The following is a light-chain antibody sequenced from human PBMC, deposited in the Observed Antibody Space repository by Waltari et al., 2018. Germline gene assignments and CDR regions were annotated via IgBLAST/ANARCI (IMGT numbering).Light chain of an antibody. CDR1: QSLVYSDGNTY. CDR3: MQGTHWRGYT. J-gene: IGKJ2*01. CDR2: KVS. V-gene: IGKV2-30*01. Sequence: VVMTQSPLSLPVTLGQPASISCRSSQSLVYSDGNTYLNWFPQRPGQSPRRLIYKVSSRDSGVPDRFSGSGSGTDFTLKISRVEAEDVGVYYCMQGTHWRGYTFGQGTKLEIK.